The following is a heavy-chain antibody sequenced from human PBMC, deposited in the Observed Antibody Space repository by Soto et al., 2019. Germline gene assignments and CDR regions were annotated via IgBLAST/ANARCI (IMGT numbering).Heavy chain of an antibody. CDR2: ISGSGGST. J-gene: IGHJ4*02. D-gene: IGHD1-1*01. V-gene: IGHV3-23*01. Sequence: EVQLLESGGGLVQPGGSLRLSCAASGFTFSSYAMSWVRQAPGKGLEWVSAISGSGGSTYYADSVKGRFTISRDNSKNTLYLQMNSLRAEDTAVYYCANPVGAYNWNHPERAPFDYWGQGTLVTVSS. CDR3: ANPVGAYNWNHPERAPFDY. CDR1: GFTFSSYA.